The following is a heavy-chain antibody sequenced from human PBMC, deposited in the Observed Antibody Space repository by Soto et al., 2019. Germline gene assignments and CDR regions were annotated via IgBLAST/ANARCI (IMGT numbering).Heavy chain of an antibody. CDR3: ARAPPITHPGMGYYYGMDV. CDR2: ISAYNGNT. Sequence: QVQLVQSGAEVKKPGASVKVSCKASGYTFTSYGISWVRQAPGQGLEWMGWISAYNGNTNYAQKLQGRVTMTTDPSQSTGYMGLRGLRSDDTAVYSCARAPPITHPGMGYYYGMDVCGQGTTVTVSS. J-gene: IGHJ6*02. V-gene: IGHV1-18*04. D-gene: IGHD3-10*01. CDR1: GYTFTSYG.